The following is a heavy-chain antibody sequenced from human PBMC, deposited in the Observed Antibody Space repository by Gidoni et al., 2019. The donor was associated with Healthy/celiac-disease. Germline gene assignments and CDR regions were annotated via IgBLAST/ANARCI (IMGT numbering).Heavy chain of an antibody. V-gene: IGHV3-21*01. Sequence: EVQLVESGGGLVKPGGSLRLSCAASGFTFSSYSMNWVRQAPGKGLEWVSSISSSSSYIYYADSVKGRFTISRDNAKNSLYLQMNSLRAEDTAVYYCARDYYGSGSYYNYGMDVWGQGTTVTVSS. CDR3: ARDYYGSGSYYNYGMDV. J-gene: IGHJ6*02. D-gene: IGHD3-10*01. CDR2: ISSSSSYI. CDR1: GFTFSSYS.